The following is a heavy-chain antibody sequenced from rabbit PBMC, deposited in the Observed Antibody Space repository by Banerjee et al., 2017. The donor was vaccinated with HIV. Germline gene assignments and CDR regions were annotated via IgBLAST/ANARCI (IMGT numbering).Heavy chain of an antibody. Sequence: QSLEESGGGLVQPGGSLKLSCKASGFDFSTYGVSWVRQAPGKGLEWIGYIDPIFNNTYYANWVNGRFTGSSHNAQNTLYLQLNSLTAADTATYFCVRGGYYSSGFDLWGQGTLVTVS. CDR1: GFDFSTYG. CDR3: VRGGYYSSGFDL. CDR2: IDPIFNNT. J-gene: IGHJ3*01. V-gene: IGHV1S7*01. D-gene: IGHD4-1*01.